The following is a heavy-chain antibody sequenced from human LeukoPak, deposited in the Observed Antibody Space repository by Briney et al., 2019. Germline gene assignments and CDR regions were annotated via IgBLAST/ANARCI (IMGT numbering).Heavy chain of an antibody. Sequence: SETLSLTCTVSGGSIGTTNYYWGWLRQPPGKGREWIGSIYYSETTYDNPSLESRVTISIETSKNQFSLSLSSVTAADTAVYYCARQRADYFYYYVDVWGKGTTVTVS. V-gene: IGHV4-39*01. D-gene: IGHD3-9*01. J-gene: IGHJ6*03. CDR3: ARQRADYFYYYVDV. CDR1: GGSIGTTNYY. CDR2: IYYSETT.